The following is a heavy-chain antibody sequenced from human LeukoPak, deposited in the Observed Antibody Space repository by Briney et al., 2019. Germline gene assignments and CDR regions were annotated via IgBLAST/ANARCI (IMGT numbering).Heavy chain of an antibody. J-gene: IGHJ4*02. Sequence: SETLSLTCTVSGGSISSSSYYWGWIRQPPGKGLEWIGSIYYSGSTYYNPSLKSRVTISVDTSKNQFSLKLSSVTAADTALYYCARLRGYTDGNPGYWGQGSLVTVSS. V-gene: IGHV4-39*01. CDR2: IYYSGST. CDR1: GGSISSSSYY. CDR3: ARLRGYTDGNPGY. D-gene: IGHD5-12*01.